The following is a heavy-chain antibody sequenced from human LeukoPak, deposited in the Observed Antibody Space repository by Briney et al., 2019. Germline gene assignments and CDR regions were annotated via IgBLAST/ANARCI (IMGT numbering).Heavy chain of an antibody. CDR3: AREAGGGYYFDY. V-gene: IGHV3-7*01. D-gene: IGHD3-16*01. Sequence: PGGSLRLSCAASGFTFSSYWMSWVRQAPGGGLEWVANIKQDGIEKYYMDSVKGRFTISRDNAKNSLYLQMNSLRAEDTAVYYCAREAGGGYYFDYWGQGTLVTVSS. CDR2: IKQDGIEK. CDR1: GFTFSSYW. J-gene: IGHJ4*02.